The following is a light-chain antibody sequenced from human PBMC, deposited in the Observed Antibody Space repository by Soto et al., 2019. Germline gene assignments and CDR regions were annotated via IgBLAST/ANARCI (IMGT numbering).Light chain of an antibody. Sequence: QMTQPTPSLSASVGDRVTITCRASKGINNYLAWFQQQPGTAPKPLIYATSTLHSGVPSRFTGSGTGTEFTLTITSLQPEDFVTYYSQEYNSYPWTFGQGSVV. CDR1: KGINNY. J-gene: IGKJ1*01. CDR3: QEYNSYPWT. V-gene: IGKV1-16*01. CDR2: ATS.